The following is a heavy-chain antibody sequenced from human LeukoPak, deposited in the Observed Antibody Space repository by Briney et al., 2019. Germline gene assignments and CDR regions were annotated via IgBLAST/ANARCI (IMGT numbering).Heavy chain of an antibody. Sequence: TSETLSLTCTVSGGSISSSSYYWGWIRQPPGKGPEWIGTIYYVGDTYYNPSLQSRVTISVDTSKNQFSLKLSSVTAADTAVYHCARSPGSRYAYDDYWGQGTLVTVSS. CDR2: IYYVGDT. V-gene: IGHV4-39*01. CDR1: GGSISSSSYY. D-gene: IGHD6-13*01. CDR3: ARSPGSRYAYDDY. J-gene: IGHJ4*02.